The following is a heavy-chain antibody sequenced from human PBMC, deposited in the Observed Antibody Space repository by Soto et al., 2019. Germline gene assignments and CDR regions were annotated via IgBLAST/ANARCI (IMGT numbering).Heavy chain of an antibody. CDR3: ARDLVEGSPPSGY. V-gene: IGHV1-69*01. Sequence: QVQLVQSGAEVKKPGSSVKVSCKASGGTFSSYAISWVRQAPGQGLEWMGGIIPIFGTANYAQKFQGRVTITADESTSTGYKRLGRLRTEDNARFYCARDLVEGSPPSGYLGQGTLVTVSS. J-gene: IGHJ4*02. D-gene: IGHD2-8*02. CDR1: GGTFSSYA. CDR2: IIPIFGTA.